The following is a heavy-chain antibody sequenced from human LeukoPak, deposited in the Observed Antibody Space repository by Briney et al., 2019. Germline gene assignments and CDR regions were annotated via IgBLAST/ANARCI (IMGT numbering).Heavy chain of an antibody. CDR2: IYVSEST. D-gene: IGHD3-22*01. V-gene: IGHV4-4*07. J-gene: IGHJ4*02. CDR3: ARLYYDSSGHY. CDR1: GGSISGYY. Sequence: SETLSLTCTVSGGSISGYYWNWIRQPAGKGLEWIGRIYVSESTNYNPSLKSRVTISVDTSKNQFSLKLSSVTAADTAVYYCARLYYDSSGHYWGQGTLVTVSS.